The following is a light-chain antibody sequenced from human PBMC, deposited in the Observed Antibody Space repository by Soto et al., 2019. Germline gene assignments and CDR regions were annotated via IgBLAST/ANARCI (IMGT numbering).Light chain of an antibody. Sequence: IQLTQSPSSLSASLGDRVTITCRASQGISNYLAWYQQKPGKAPKLLIYIASTLQRGVPSRFRGSGSGTDFSLAISSLQTEDVATYYWQYINSFPLTFGGWTQVEIK. J-gene: IGKJ4*01. CDR2: IAS. CDR1: QGISNY. V-gene: IGKV1-9*01. CDR3: QYINSFPLT.